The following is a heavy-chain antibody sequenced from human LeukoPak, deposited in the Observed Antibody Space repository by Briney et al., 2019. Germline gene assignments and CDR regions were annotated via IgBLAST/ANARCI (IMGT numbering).Heavy chain of an antibody. J-gene: IGHJ4*02. D-gene: IGHD2-21*02. Sequence: GGSLRLSCAASGFTYSSYEMNWVRQAPGKGLEWVSYISSSGSTIYYADSVKGRFTISRDNAKNSLYLQMNSLRAEDTAVYYCARGHLAYCGGDCYAGFYWGQGTLVTVSS. CDR1: GFTYSSYE. CDR3: ARGHLAYCGGDCYAGFY. V-gene: IGHV3-48*03. CDR2: ISSSGSTI.